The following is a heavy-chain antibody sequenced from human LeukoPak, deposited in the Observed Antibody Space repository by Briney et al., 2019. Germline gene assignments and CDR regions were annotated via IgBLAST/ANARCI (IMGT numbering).Heavy chain of an antibody. Sequence: GGSLRLSCAASGFTFSSYSMNWVRQAPGKGLEWVSSISSSSSYIYYADSVKGRFTISRDNAKNSLYLQMNRLRAEDTAVYYCARVDSSSSQKGRGDYWGQGTLVTVSS. D-gene: IGHD6-6*01. V-gene: IGHV3-21*01. J-gene: IGHJ4*02. CDR2: ISSSSSYI. CDR1: GFTFSSYS. CDR3: ARVDSSSSQKGRGDY.